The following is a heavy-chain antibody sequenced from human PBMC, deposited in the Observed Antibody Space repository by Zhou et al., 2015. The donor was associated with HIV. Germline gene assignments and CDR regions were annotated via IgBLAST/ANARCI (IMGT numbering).Heavy chain of an antibody. CDR3: TRLGGYCSSSTCYRNY. V-gene: IGHV3-73*01. Sequence: EVQLVESGGGLVQPGGSLRLSCAASGFTFSGSAVHWVRQASGKGLEWVGRIRSKANRYATAYAASVKGRFSFSRDDSQNTAYLQMNSLKVEDTAVYYCTRLGGYCSSSTCYRNYWGQGTLVTVSS. J-gene: IGHJ4*02. CDR2: IRSKANRYAT. CDR1: GFTFSGSA. D-gene: IGHD2-2*01.